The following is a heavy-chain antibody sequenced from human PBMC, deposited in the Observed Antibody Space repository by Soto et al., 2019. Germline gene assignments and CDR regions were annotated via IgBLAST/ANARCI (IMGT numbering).Heavy chain of an antibody. CDR2: INRDGSST. Sequence: PGGSLRLSCAASGFTFSSYWMHWVRQVPGKGLVWVSRINRDGSSTTYADSVKGRFTISRDNAVNTLSLQMNSLRAEDTAVYYCAREGGYCDSPTCYKYFDYWGLGALVTVSS. V-gene: IGHV3-74*03. J-gene: IGHJ4*02. CDR3: AREGGYCDSPTCYKYFDY. D-gene: IGHD2-2*02. CDR1: GFTFSSYW.